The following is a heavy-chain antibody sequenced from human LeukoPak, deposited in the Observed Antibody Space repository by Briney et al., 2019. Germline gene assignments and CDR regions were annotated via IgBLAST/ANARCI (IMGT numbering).Heavy chain of an antibody. Sequence: GGSLRLSCVASEFYFFSYGMQWVRQAPGKGLVWVSRIFTDGSTTSYADSVKGRFTTSRDNAKNTLYLEMKSLRVEDTAVYYCARELPREVTLDYWGQGTLVTVSP. CDR3: ARELPREVTLDY. CDR2: IFTDGSTT. J-gene: IGHJ4*01. D-gene: IGHD2-21*02. CDR1: EFYFFSYG. V-gene: IGHV3-74*01.